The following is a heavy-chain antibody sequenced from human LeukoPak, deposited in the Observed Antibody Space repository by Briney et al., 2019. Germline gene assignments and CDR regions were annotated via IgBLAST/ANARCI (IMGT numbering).Heavy chain of an antibody. CDR1: GYSFTSYW. J-gene: IGHJ6*02. Sequence: GESLKISCKGSGYSFTSYWIAWVRQMPGKGLEWMGIIYPGDSDTRYSPSFQGQVTISADKSISTAYLQWSSLKASDTAMYYWARHPLGGRSLATEGMDVGGQGTTVTVSS. V-gene: IGHV5-51*01. D-gene: IGHD1-1*01. CDR2: IYPGDSDT. CDR3: ARHPLGGRSLATEGMDV.